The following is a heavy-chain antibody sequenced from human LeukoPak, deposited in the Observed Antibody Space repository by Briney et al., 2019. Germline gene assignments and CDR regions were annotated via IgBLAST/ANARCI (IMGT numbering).Heavy chain of an antibody. V-gene: IGHV1-18*01. Sequence: ASVKVSCKASGYTFTSYGISWVRQAPGQGLEWMGWISAYNGNTNYAQKLQGRVTMTTGTSTSTAYMELRSLRSDDTAVYYCARDGVYYDFWSGYSFDYWGQGTLVTVST. CDR3: ARDGVYYDFWSGYSFDY. CDR2: ISAYNGNT. CDR1: GYTFTSYG. J-gene: IGHJ4*02. D-gene: IGHD3-3*01.